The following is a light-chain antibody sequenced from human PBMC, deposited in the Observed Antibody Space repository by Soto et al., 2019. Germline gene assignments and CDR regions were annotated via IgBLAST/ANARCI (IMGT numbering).Light chain of an antibody. CDR2: ASS. V-gene: IGKV1-39*01. Sequence: DIQMTQPPSSLSASLGDRVTLTCRASENIDNYLNWYQQKQGEAPKLLIYASSTLQSGVPSRFSGSGSGTEFTLTISSLQAEDFATYFCQESYTTYAVTFGGGTKVEIK. CDR1: ENIDNY. J-gene: IGKJ4*01. CDR3: QESYTTYAVT.